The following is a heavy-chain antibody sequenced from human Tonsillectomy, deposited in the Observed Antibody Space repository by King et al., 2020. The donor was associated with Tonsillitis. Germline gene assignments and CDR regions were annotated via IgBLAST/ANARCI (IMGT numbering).Heavy chain of an antibody. D-gene: IGHD2-2*01. J-gene: IGHJ6*02. CDR3: ARELYDCSSTSCYRYYYYYGMDV. CDR2: SNPNSGGT. V-gene: IGHV1-2*02. CDR1: GYIFTGYY. Sequence: VQLVQSGAEVKKPGASVKVSCKASGYIFTGYYMHWVRQAPGQGLEGMGWSNPNSGGTKYAQKFQGRVTMTRDTAISTAYMELSRLRSDDTAVYYCARELYDCSSTSCYRYYYYYGMDVWGQGTTVTVSS.